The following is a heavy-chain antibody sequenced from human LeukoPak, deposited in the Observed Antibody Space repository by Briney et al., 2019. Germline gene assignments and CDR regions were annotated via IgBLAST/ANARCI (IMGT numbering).Heavy chain of an antibody. CDR2: IYYSGST. D-gene: IGHD3-3*01. J-gene: IGHJ4*02. CDR3: ARHEVFWSGYYISDFDY. Sequence: PSETLSLTCTVSGGSISSSSYYWGWIRQPPGKGLEWIGSIYYSGSTYYNPSLKSRVTISVDTSKNQFSLKLSSVTAADTAVYYCARHEVFWSGYYISDFDYWGQGTLVTVSS. CDR1: GGSISSSSYY. V-gene: IGHV4-39*01.